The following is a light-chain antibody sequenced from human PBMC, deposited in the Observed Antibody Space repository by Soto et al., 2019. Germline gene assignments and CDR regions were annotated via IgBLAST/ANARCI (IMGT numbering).Light chain of an antibody. CDR1: QSISSY. J-gene: IGKJ1*01. V-gene: IGKV1-39*01. Sequence: DIQMTQATSSLSASVGDRVTITCRASQSISSYLNWYQQKPGKAPNLLIYAASTLQSGVPSRFSGSGSGTDFTLTISSLQPEDFATYYCPQSYSTPRTFGQGTKVEIK. CDR3: PQSYSTPRT. CDR2: AAS.